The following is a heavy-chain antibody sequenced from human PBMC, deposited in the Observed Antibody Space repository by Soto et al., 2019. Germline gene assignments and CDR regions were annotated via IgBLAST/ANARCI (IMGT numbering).Heavy chain of an antibody. CDR2: ISYDGSNK. CDR3: ARDRLRYNWNDFPYYYYGMAV. J-gene: IGHJ6*02. D-gene: IGHD1-1*01. V-gene: IGHV3-30-3*01. Sequence: QVQLVESGGGVVQPGRSLRLSCAASGFTFSSYAMHWVRQAPGKGLEWVAVISYDGSNKYYADSVKGRFTITRDNSKNTLSLQTNSLRAEDTAVYYCARDRLRYNWNDFPYYYYGMAVWGQGTTVTVSS. CDR1: GFTFSSYA.